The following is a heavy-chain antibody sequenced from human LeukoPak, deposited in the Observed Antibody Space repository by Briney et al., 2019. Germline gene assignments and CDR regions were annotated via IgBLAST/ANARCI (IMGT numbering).Heavy chain of an antibody. CDR3: ARRGKYCSSSSCYFGR. J-gene: IGHJ4*02. D-gene: IGHD2-2*01. CDR2: ISWDGGST. CDR1: GFTFDDYA. V-gene: IGHV3-43D*03. Sequence: PGGSLRLSCAASGFTFDDYAMHWVRQAPGKGLEWVSLISWDGGSTYYADSVKGRFTISRDNSKNSLYLQMNSLRAEDTAVYYCARRGKYCSSSSCYFGRWGQGTLVTVSS.